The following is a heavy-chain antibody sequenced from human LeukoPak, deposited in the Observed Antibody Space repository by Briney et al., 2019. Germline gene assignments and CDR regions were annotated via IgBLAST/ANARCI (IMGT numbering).Heavy chain of an antibody. D-gene: IGHD2-21*02. Sequence: PGGSLRLSCAASGFTFSSFGMHWVRQAPGKGLEWVAVIWYDGTNENYVDSVKGRFTISRDNSKSTLYLQMNSLRAEDTAVYYCARSLKFGDFHYYYGMDVWGQGTTVTVSS. V-gene: IGHV3-33*01. J-gene: IGHJ6*02. CDR1: GFTFSSFG. CDR3: ARSLKFGDFHYYYGMDV. CDR2: IWYDGTNE.